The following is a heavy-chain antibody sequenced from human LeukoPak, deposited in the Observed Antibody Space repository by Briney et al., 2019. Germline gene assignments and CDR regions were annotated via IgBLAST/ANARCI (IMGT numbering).Heavy chain of an antibody. CDR3: ARDHSNGGKTFDP. Sequence: PSGTLSLTCAVSGGSISSSNWWSWVRQPPGKGLEWIGEIYPSGSTNYNPSLKSRVTISVDKSKNQFSLKLSSVTAADTAVYYCARDHSNGGKTFDPWGQGTLVTVSS. D-gene: IGHD4-23*01. CDR2: IYPSGST. CDR1: GGSISSSNW. J-gene: IGHJ5*02. V-gene: IGHV4-4*02.